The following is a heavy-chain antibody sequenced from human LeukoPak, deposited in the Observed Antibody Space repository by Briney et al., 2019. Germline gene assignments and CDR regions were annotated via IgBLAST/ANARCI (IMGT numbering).Heavy chain of an antibody. CDR3: AKTRAAAGPLAYFDY. D-gene: IGHD6-13*01. CDR2: ISGSGGST. Sequence: GGSLRLSCAASGFTFSTYAMSWVRQAPGKGLQWVSAISGSGGSTYYADSVKGRFTISRDDSKSTLYLQMKSLRAEDTALYYCAKTRAAAGPLAYFDYWGQGTLVTVSS. CDR1: GFTFSTYA. V-gene: IGHV3-23*01. J-gene: IGHJ4*02.